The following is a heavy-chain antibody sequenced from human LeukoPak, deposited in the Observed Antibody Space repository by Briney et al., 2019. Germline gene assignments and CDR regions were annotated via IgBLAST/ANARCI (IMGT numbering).Heavy chain of an antibody. CDR2: INHSGST. D-gene: IGHD4-17*01. Sequence: SETLSLTCTVSGGSISSYYWSWIRQPPGKGLEWIGEINHSGSTNYNPSLKSRVTISVDTSKNQFSLKLSSVTAADTAVYYCARGGSSYGDYGVSDYWGQGTLVTVSP. V-gene: IGHV4-34*01. CDR1: GGSISSYY. CDR3: ARGGSSYGDYGVSDY. J-gene: IGHJ4*02.